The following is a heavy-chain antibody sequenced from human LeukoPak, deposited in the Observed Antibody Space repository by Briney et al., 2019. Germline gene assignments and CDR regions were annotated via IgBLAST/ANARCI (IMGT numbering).Heavy chain of an antibody. CDR1: GGSINSFF. J-gene: IGHJ6*02. CDR3: ARGGSRQNFYYYGLDV. V-gene: IGHV4-59*01. CDR2: ISFSGIT. Sequence: SETLSLTCTVSGGSINSFFWNWIRQTPGKGLEWIGYISFSGITNYNPSLQSRVSMSVDTSKNEFSLRLSSVTAADTAVYYCARGGSRQNFYYYGLDVWGRGTTVTVSS. D-gene: IGHD6-25*01.